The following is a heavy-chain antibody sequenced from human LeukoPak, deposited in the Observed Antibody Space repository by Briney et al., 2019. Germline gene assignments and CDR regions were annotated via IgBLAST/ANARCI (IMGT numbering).Heavy chain of an antibody. CDR3: ARDFVVSYYYDSSGSYYFDY. CDR2: ISSSSCYI. CDR1: GFTFSSYS. J-gene: IGHJ4*02. V-gene: IGHV3-21*03. D-gene: IGHD3-22*01. Sequence: GGSLRLSCAASGFTFSSYSMNWVRQAPGKGLEWVSSISSSSCYIYYADSVKGRFTISRDNAKNSLYLQMNSLRAEDTAVYYCARDFVVSYYYDSSGSYYFDYWGQGTLVTVSS.